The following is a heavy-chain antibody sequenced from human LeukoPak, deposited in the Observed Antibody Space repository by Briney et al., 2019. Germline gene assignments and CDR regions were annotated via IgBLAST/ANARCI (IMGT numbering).Heavy chain of an antibody. CDR1: GSSISSSSYY. D-gene: IGHD3-3*01. CDR2: IYYSGST. CDR3: ASPTYYDFWSGYYDVFDY. J-gene: IGHJ4*02. Sequence: PSETLSLTCTVSGSSISSSSYYWGWIRQPPGKGLEWIGSIYYSGSTYYNPSLKSRVTISVDTSKNQFSLKLSSVTAADTAVYYCASPTYYDFWSGYYDVFDYWGQGTLVTVSS. V-gene: IGHV4-39*01.